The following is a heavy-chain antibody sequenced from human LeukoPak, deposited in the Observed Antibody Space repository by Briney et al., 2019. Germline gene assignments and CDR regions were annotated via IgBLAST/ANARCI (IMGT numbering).Heavy chain of an antibody. D-gene: IGHD2-2*01. CDR2: ISAYNGNT. CDR1: GYTFTSYG. CDR3: ARGRDIVVVPAAFDY. J-gene: IGHJ4*02. Sequence: ASVKVSCKASGYTFTSYGISWVRQAPGQGLEWIGWISAYNGNTNYAQKLQGRVTMTTDTSTSTAYMELRSLRSDDTAVYYCARGRDIVVVPAAFDYWGQGTLVTVSS. V-gene: IGHV1-18*01.